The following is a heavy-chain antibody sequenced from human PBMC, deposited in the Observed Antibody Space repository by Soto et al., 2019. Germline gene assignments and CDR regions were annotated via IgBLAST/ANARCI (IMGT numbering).Heavy chain of an antibody. CDR1: GYTFSNYG. CDR2: ISSYNGNT. CDR3: ARDGVGNVVGATIILDY. J-gene: IGHJ4*02. Sequence: GASVKVPCKASGYTFSNYGISWGRQAPGQRLEWIGWISSYNGNTNYAQKLQGRVTMTTDTSTSTAYMELRSLRSDDTAVYYCARDGVGNVVGATIILDYWGQGTLVTVSS. V-gene: IGHV1-18*01. D-gene: IGHD1-26*01.